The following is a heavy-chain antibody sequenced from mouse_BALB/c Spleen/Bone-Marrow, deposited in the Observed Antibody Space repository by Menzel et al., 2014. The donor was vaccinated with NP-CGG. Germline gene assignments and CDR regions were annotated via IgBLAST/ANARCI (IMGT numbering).Heavy chain of an antibody. CDR2: ISSGGSYT. CDR1: GFTFSSYA. CDR3: ARDYYGSSYAMDY. J-gene: IGHJ4*01. Sequence: EVMLVESGGGLVKPGGSLKLSCAASGFTFSSYAMSWVRQSPEKRLEWVAEISSGGSYTYYPDTVTGRFTISRDNAKNTLYLEMSSLGSEDTAMYYCARDYYGSSYAMDYWGQGTSVTVSS. D-gene: IGHD1-1*01. V-gene: IGHV5-9-4*01.